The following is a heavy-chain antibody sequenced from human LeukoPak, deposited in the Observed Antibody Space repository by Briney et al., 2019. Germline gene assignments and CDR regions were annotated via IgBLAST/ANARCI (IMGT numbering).Heavy chain of an antibody. CDR3: AKFSLISRSLFDY. V-gene: IGHV3-23*01. CDR2: ISGSGGTT. Sequence: GGSLRLSCAASGFTFSSYAMSWVRQAPGKGQEWVSVISGSGGTTYYADSVKGRFTISRDNSKNTLYLQMNSLRAEDTAVYYCAKFSLISRSLFDYWGQGTLVTVFS. J-gene: IGHJ4*02. D-gene: IGHD2-21*01. CDR1: GFTFSSYA.